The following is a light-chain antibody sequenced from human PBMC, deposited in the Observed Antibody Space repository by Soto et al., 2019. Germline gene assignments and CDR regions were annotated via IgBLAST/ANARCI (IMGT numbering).Light chain of an antibody. Sequence: EIVFIESPATLYMYNGERASLSCRASHSVSSYLAWYPQKPGQAPRLLIYESSNRATGIAARFSGSGSGTDFTLTISSLEPEDFAVYYCQQRSNCPQTFGQGTKVDI. J-gene: IGKJ1*01. CDR3: QQRSNCPQT. CDR2: ESS. CDR1: HSVSSY. V-gene: IGKV3-11*01.